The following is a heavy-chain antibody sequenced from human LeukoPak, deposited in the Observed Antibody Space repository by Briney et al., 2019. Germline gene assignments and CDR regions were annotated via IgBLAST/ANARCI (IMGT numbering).Heavy chain of an antibody. D-gene: IGHD2-2*01. J-gene: IGHJ6*03. V-gene: IGHV1-2*02. CDR2: INPNSGGT. CDR1: GYTFTSYD. Sequence: ASVKVSCKASGYTFTSYDINWVRQATGQGLEWMGWINPNSGGTNYAQQFQGRVTMTRDTSITTAYMELSRLRSDDTAIYYCARGGSPIFYYYIDVWGKGTTVTISS. CDR3: ARGGSPIFYYYIDV.